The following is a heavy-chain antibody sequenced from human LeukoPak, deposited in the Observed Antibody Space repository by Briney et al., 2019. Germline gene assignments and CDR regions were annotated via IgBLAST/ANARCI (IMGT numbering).Heavy chain of an antibody. CDR3: SRGRYYLDS. D-gene: IGHD3-16*01. V-gene: IGHV3-74*01. CDR1: GFTFSTYR. CDR2: VDIDGSSA. Sequence: PGGSLRLSCAASGFTFSTYRMHWVRQAPGKGQVWVSHVDIDGSSATYADSVKGRFTISRDNAKNTLFLQMNSLRVEDTAVYYCSRGRYYLDSWGQGTLVTVSS. J-gene: IGHJ4*02.